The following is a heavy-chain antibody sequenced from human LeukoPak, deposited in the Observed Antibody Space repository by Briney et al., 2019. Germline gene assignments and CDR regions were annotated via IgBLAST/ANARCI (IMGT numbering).Heavy chain of an antibody. D-gene: IGHD3-9*01. Sequence: SETLSLTCAVYGGSFSDYYWSWIRQPPGKGLEWIGEINHSGSTNYNPSLKSRVTISVDSSKNQFSLKLSSVTAAGTAVYFCAITGYDILTGYAYWGQGTLVTVSS. CDR1: GGSFSDYY. V-gene: IGHV4-34*01. CDR3: AITGYDILTGYAY. J-gene: IGHJ4*02. CDR2: INHSGST.